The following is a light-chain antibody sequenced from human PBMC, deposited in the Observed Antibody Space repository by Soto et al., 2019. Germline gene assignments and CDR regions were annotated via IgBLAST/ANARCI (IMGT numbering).Light chain of an antibody. CDR1: KNDIGVYDF. CDR3: KSYAGSNTYV. CDR2: EVV. J-gene: IGLJ1*01. V-gene: IGLV2-8*01. Sequence: QSALAQPPSASGSPGQSVTISCTGTKNDIGVYDFVSWYQHHPGKAPRLIIYEVVKRPSGVPDRLSGSKSGNTASLTVSGLQAADEADYFCKSYAGSNTYVFGSGTKV.